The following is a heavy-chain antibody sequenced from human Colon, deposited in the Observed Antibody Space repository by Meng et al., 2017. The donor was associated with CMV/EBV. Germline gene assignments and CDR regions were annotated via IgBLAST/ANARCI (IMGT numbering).Heavy chain of an antibody. D-gene: IGHD3-3*01. CDR2: ITRSSSQI. Sequence: EVQLVESWGGQVKPGGSLRLSCAASGFNFSIHSMHCVRQGPGKGLEWVSSITRSSSQIHYAESVKGRFTISRDNAKNSLYLQMDSLRAEDTAVYYCARGRYDFWSGGDNRGQGTLVTVS. J-gene: IGHJ4*02. V-gene: IGHV3-21*01. CDR1: GFNFSIHS. CDR3: ARGRYDFWSGGDN.